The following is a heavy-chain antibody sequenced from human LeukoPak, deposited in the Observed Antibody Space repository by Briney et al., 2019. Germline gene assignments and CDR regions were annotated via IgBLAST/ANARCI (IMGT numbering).Heavy chain of an antibody. CDR3: ARTMYITGSSDFDY. D-gene: IGHD1-26*01. J-gene: IGHJ4*02. CDR2: IYSEGST. CDR1: GFTVSSNY. V-gene: IGHV3-53*05. Sequence: GGSLRLSCAASGFTVSSNYMSWVRKAPGKGLEWVAVIYSEGSTYYADSVKGRFTISRDNSKNTLYLQMNSLRAEDTALYYCARTMYITGSSDFDYWGQGTLVTVSS.